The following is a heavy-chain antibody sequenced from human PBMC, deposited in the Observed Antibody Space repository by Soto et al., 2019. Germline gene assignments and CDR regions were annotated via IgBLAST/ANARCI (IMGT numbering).Heavy chain of an antibody. V-gene: IGHV6-1*01. CDR3: ARESYSSSRPDGYYYYYGMDV. Sequence: QTRALTCAISGDSVSSNSAAWNWIRRSPSRGLEWLGRTYYRSKWYNDYAVSVKSRITINPDTSKNQFSLQLNSVTPEDTAVYYCARESYSSSRPDGYYYYYGMDVWGQGTTVTVSS. J-gene: IGHJ6*02. CDR2: TYYRSKWYN. CDR1: GDSVSSNSAA. D-gene: IGHD6-6*01.